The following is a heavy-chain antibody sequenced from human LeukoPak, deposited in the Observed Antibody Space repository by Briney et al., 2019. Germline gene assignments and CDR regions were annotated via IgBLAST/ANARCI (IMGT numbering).Heavy chain of an antibody. D-gene: IGHD3-9*01. V-gene: IGHV3-33*06. J-gene: IGHJ5*02. CDR3: AKTIFWPAARFDP. Sequence: GGSLRLSCAASGFTFSSYAMHWVRQAPGKGLEWVAVIWYDGNNKYYADSVKGRFTISRDNSKNTLYLQMNSLRAEDTAVYYCAKTIFWPAARFDPWGQGTLVTVSS. CDR1: GFTFSSYA. CDR2: IWYDGNNK.